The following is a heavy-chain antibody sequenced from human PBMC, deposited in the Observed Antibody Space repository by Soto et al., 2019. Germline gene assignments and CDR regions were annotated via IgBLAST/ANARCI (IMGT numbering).Heavy chain of an antibody. J-gene: IGHJ1*01. V-gene: IGHV4-31*03. CDR1: GGSISSGGYY. Sequence: PSETLSLTCTVSGGSISSGGYYWSWIRQHPGKSLEWIGYIYYSGSTYYNPSLKSRVTISVDTSKNQFSLKLSSVTAADTVLFFCARGGTDSSGYYSYFQHWGQGTLVTVSS. D-gene: IGHD3-22*01. CDR2: IYYSGST. CDR3: ARGGTDSSGYYSYFQH.